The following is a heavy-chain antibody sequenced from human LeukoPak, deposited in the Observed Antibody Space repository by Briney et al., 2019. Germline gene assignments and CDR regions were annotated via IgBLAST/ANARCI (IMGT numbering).Heavy chain of an antibody. Sequence: GGSLRLSCAASGFTLSGYWMTWVRQAPGKGLEWVANINEAGSEQFYVDSLKGRFTISRDNGKNSLYPQMNSLRAEDTAVYYCARRIPVAATKSLDYWGQGTQVIVSS. V-gene: IGHV3-7*04. CDR1: GFTLSGYW. D-gene: IGHD6-19*01. CDR3: ARRIPVAATKSLDY. J-gene: IGHJ4*02. CDR2: INEAGSEQ.